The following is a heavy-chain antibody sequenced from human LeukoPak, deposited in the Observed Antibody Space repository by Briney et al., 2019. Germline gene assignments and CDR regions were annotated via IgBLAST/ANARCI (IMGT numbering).Heavy chain of an antibody. CDR1: GFTFSDYY. V-gene: IGHV3-11*01. J-gene: IGHJ2*01. CDR2: ISSSGSTI. Sequence: GGSLRLSCAASGFTFSDYYMSWIRQAPGKGLEWVSYISSSGSTIYYADSVKGRFTISRDNSKNTLYLQMDSLRAEDTAVYYCAKDDSSSLLNYWYFDLWGRGTLVTVSS. CDR3: AKDDSSSLLNYWYFDL. D-gene: IGHD6-6*01.